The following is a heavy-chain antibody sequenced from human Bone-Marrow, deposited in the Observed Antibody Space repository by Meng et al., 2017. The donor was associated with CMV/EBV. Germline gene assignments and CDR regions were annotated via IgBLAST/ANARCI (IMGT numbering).Heavy chain of an antibody. V-gene: IGHV1-69*10. D-gene: IGHD3-10*01. CDR1: GGTFSSYA. Sequence: SVKVSCKASGGTFSSYAISWVRQAPGQGLEWMGGIIPILGIANYAQKFQGRVTITADKSTSTAYMELSSLRSEDTAVYYCARGLHAYYYGSGSYYNGFDPWGHGTLVTVSS. CDR3: ARGLHAYYYGSGSYYNGFDP. CDR2: IIPILGIA. J-gene: IGHJ5*02.